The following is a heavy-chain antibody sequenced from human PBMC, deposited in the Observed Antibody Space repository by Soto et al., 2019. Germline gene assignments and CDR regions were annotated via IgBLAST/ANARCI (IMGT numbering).Heavy chain of an antibody. CDR2: IIPVFGTA. Sequence: QVQLVQSGAEVKTPGSSVTVSCKASGGTFSSFLMGWVRQAPGQGLEWMGGIIPVFGTATYAQKFQGRVTITADDSTSTVYMELSGIKSEDTAVYYCILDCTSMSCYGDLGVDVWGQGTTVTVSS. CDR1: GGTFSSFL. J-gene: IGHJ6*02. D-gene: IGHD2-2*01. CDR3: ILDCTSMSCYGDLGVDV. V-gene: IGHV1-69*01.